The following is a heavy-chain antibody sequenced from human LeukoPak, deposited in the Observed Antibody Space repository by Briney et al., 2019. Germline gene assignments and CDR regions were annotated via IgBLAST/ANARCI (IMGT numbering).Heavy chain of an antibody. D-gene: IGHD1-14*01. Sequence: SETLSLTCTVSGGSISSGSYYWSWIRQPAGKGLEWIGRIYTSGSTNYNPSLKSRVTISVDTSKNQFSLKLSSVTAADTAVYYCARSQAGPGRYDYYYYYMDVWGKGTTVTVSS. CDR3: ARSQAGPGRYDYYYYYMDV. CDR1: GGSISSGSYY. V-gene: IGHV4-61*02. CDR2: IYTSGST. J-gene: IGHJ6*03.